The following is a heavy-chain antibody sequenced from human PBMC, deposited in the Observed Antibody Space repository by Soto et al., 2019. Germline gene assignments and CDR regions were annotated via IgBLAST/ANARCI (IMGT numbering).Heavy chain of an antibody. CDR2: ISAYNGNT. D-gene: IGHD3-22*01. V-gene: IGHV1-18*04. Sequence: ASVKVSCKASGYTFTNYYMHWVRQAPGQGLEWMGWISAYNGNTNYAQKLQGRVTMTTDTSTSTAYMELRSLRSDDTAVYYCARFDSSASPVWGQGTLVTVSS. CDR1: GYTFTNYY. J-gene: IGHJ4*02. CDR3: ARFDSSASPV.